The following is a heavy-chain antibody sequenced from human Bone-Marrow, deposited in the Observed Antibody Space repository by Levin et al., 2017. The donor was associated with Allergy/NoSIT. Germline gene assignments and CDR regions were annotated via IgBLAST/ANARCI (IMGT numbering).Heavy chain of an antibody. CDR1: GFTVSSNY. CDR3: ARGWFGELLSH. CDR2: IYSGGST. Sequence: LSLTCAASGFTVSSNYMSRVRQAPGKGPEWVSVIYSGGSTYYADSVKGRFTISRDNSKNTLYLQMNSLRAEDTAVYYCARGWFGELLSHWGQGTLVTVSS. D-gene: IGHD3-10*01. J-gene: IGHJ4*02. V-gene: IGHV3-53*01.